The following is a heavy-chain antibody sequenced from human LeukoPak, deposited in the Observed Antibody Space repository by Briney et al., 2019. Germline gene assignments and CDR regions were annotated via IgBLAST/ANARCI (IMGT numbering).Heavy chain of an antibody. Sequence: PSETLSLTCTVSGASVNDYYWNWIRHPPRGGPEWIGRMYGSGSTNYNPSLKSRVTMSVDTSKSQFSLKLNSVTAADTAVYYCARGMRLFDYWGQGTLVTVSS. CDR3: ARGMRLFDY. V-gene: IGHV4-4*07. CDR2: MYGSGST. CDR1: GASVNDYY. J-gene: IGHJ4*02.